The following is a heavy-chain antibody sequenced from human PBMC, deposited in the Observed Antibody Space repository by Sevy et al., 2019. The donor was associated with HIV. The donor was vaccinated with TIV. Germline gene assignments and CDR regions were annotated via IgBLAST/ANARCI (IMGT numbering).Heavy chain of an antibody. D-gene: IGHD1-26*01. CDR3: AKWSLGSAYSRYNWFDP. Sequence: GGSLRLSCAASGFTFSSYAMSWVRQAPGKGLEWVSAISGSGGSTYHADSVKGRFTISRDKSKNTSYLQMNSLRAEDTAVYYCAKWSLGSAYSRYNWFDPWGQGTLVTVSS. CDR1: GFTFSSYA. J-gene: IGHJ5*02. CDR2: ISGSGGST. V-gene: IGHV3-23*01.